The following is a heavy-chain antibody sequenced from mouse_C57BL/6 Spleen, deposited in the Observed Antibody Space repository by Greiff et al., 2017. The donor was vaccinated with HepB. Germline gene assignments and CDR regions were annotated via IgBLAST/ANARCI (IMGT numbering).Heavy chain of an antibody. J-gene: IGHJ3*01. D-gene: IGHD1-1*01. CDR1: GFNIKDDY. Sequence: EVQLQQSGAELVRPGASVKLSCTASGFNIKDDYMHWVKQRPEQGLEWIGWIDPENGDTEYASKFQGKATITADTSSNTAYLQLSSLTSEDTAVYYCTTNYGRSYVNWGQGTLVTVSA. CDR3: TTNYGRSYVN. CDR2: IDPENGDT. V-gene: IGHV14-4*01.